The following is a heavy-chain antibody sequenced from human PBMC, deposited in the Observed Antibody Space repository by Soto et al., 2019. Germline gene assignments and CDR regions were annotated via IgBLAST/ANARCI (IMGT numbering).Heavy chain of an antibody. CDR3: ARRPGGSGFYYGMDV. V-gene: IGHV5-51*01. D-gene: IGHD3-22*01. Sequence: GESLKISCKGSGYSFTSYWIGWVRQMPGKGLEWMGIIYPGDSDTRYSPSFQGQVTISADKSISPAYLQWSSLKASDTAMYYCARRPGGSGFYYGMDVWGQGTTVTVSS. CDR1: GYSFTSYW. J-gene: IGHJ6*02. CDR2: IYPGDSDT.